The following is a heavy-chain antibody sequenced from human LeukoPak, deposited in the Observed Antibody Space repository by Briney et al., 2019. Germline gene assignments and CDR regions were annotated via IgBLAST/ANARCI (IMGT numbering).Heavy chain of an antibody. CDR1: GYTFTSYD. J-gene: IGHJ5*02. CDR3: ARVWYYYDSSGYYYNWFDP. V-gene: IGHV1-8*01. CDR2: MNPSSGNT. Sequence: ASVKVSCKASGYTFTSYDINWVRQATGQGLEWMGWMNPSSGNTGYAQKFQGRVTMTRNTSISTAYMELSSLRSEDTAVYYCARVWYYYDSSGYYYNWFDPWGQGTLVTVSS. D-gene: IGHD3-22*01.